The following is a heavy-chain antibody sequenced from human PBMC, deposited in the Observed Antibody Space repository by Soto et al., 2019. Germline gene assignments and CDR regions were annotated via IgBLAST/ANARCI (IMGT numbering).Heavy chain of an antibody. J-gene: IGHJ4*02. V-gene: IGHV1-18*01. Sequence: QIQLVQSGAEWRKPGASVKVSCKASGYSFSFYGINWVRQAHGQGLEWMGWINPSDVNRNFAQKFEDRVTMPTATSTNTVFLELRSLKSDDTAIYYCARDRLRGYDSSGFYSWGQGTMVTVSS. CDR1: GYSFSFYG. CDR2: INPSDVNR. CDR3: ARDRLRGYDSSGFYS. D-gene: IGHD3-22*01.